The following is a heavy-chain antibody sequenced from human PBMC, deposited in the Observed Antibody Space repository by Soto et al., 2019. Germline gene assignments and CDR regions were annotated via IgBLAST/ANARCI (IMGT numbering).Heavy chain of an antibody. CDR2: IHPSGTI. CDR3: SRGQDFYKGGNF. V-gene: IGHV4-34*01. J-gene: IGHJ4*02. D-gene: IGHD3-3*01. CDR1: DGSFSNYY. Sequence: QVQLQKWGAGLLKPSETLSLTCAADDGSFSNYYWSWTRLPPGKGLEWIGEIHPSGTINYNPSLLGRVTISVDKSKKQFSLRLSSVTVADTAVYYCSRGQDFYKGGNFWGQGTLVTVSS.